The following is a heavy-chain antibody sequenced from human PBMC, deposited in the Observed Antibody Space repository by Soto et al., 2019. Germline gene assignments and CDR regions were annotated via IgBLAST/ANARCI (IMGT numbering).Heavy chain of an antibody. J-gene: IGHJ6*02. CDR3: ARGEDIAAAEDYYYYGMDV. CDR1: GYTFTSYG. V-gene: IGHV1-18*01. CDR2: ISAYNGNT. D-gene: IGHD6-13*01. Sequence: GASVKVSCKASGYTFTSYGISWVRQAPGQGLEWMGWISAYNGNTNYAQKLQGRVTMTTDTSTSTAYMELRSLRSDDTAVYYCARGEDIAAAEDYYYYGMDVWGQGTTVTVSS.